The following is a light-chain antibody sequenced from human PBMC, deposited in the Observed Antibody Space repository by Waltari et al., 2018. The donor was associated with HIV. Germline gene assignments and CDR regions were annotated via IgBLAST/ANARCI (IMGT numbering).Light chain of an antibody. CDR2: DVS. J-gene: IGLJ1*01. CDR3: CSDAGSYSYV. CDR1: SSDVGGYKY. Sequence: QSALTQPRSVSGSPGQSVTISCTGSSSDVGGYKYVSWYQQHPGKAPKLMIYDVSKRPSGVPDRFSVSKSGNPASLTISGLQAEDEADYYCCSDAGSYSYVFGTGTKVTVL. V-gene: IGLV2-11*01.